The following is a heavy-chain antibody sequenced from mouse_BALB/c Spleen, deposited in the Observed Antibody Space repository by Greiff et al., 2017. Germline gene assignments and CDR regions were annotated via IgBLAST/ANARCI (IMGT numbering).Heavy chain of an antibody. D-gene: IGHD1-2*01. Sequence: EVQLVESGGGLVQPGGSLRLSCATSGFTFTDYYMSWVRQPPGKALEWLGFIRNKANGYTTEYSASVKGRFTISRDNSHSILYLQMNTLRAEDSATYYCARDLLRLSFDYWGQGTTLTVSS. CDR1: GFTFTDYY. CDR2: IRNKANGYTT. V-gene: IGHV7-3*02. CDR3: ARDLLRLSFDY. J-gene: IGHJ2*01.